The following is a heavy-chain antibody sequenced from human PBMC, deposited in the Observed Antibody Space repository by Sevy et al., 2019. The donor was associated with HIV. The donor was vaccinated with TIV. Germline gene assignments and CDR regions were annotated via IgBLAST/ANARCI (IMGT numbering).Heavy chain of an antibody. D-gene: IGHD3-22*01. CDR1: GGSISSYY. CDR3: ARIGYYDSIGYYYDS. V-gene: IGHV4-59*01. CDR2: IYHSGGT. Sequence: SETLSLTCTVSGGSISSYYWSWIRQPPGKGLEWTGYIYHSGGTSYNPSLKSRVTMSVDTSKDQFSLKLSSVTAADTAVYYCARIGYYDSIGYYYDSWGQGALVTVSS. J-gene: IGHJ5*01.